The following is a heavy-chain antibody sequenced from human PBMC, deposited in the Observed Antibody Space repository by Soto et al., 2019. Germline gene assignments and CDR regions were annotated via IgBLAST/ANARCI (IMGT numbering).Heavy chain of an antibody. V-gene: IGHV1-69*13. Sequence: SVKVSCKASGGTFSSYAISWVRQAPGQGLEWMGGIIPIFGTANYAQKFQGRVTITADESTSTAYMELSSLRSEDTAVYYCARAGTKDYDFWSGYREHYYYYGMDVWGQGTTVTVSS. CDR3: ARAGTKDYDFWSGYREHYYYYGMDV. CDR2: IIPIFGTA. J-gene: IGHJ6*02. D-gene: IGHD3-3*01. CDR1: GGTFSSYA.